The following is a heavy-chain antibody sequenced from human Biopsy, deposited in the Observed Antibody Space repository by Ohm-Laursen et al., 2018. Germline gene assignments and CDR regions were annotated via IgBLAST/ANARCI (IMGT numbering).Heavy chain of an antibody. CDR2: IYTSGIT. D-gene: IGHD3-16*01. CDR1: GGSLSSYS. V-gene: IGHV4-4*07. CDR3: ARAVDYYDPYYYYGLDV. Sequence: SETLSLTCTVSGGSLSSYSWSWIRQPAGKGLEWIGQIYTSGITNYNPSLKSRVTISVDTSKNQFSLKLRSVTAADTAVYYCARAVDYYDPYYYYGLDVWGQGTTVTVSS. J-gene: IGHJ6*02.